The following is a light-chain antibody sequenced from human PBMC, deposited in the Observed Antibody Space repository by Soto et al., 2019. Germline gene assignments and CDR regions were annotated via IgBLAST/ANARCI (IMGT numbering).Light chain of an antibody. CDR3: LQNNSYPVT. Sequence: DIQMNQYPSSLSASVGDRVTITCRASQGIRHDLGWYQQKPGKAPKRLIYTASSLQSGVPPRFSGSGSGTEFTLTISSLQPEDFATYYCLQNNSYPVTFGQGTKVDIK. V-gene: IGKV1-17*01. CDR1: QGIRHD. CDR2: TAS. J-gene: IGKJ1*01.